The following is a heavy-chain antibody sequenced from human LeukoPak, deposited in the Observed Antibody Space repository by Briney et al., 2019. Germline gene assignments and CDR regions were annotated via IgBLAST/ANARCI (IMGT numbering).Heavy chain of an antibody. Sequence: GASVKVSCKASGYIFTGYYMNWVRQAPGQGLEYMGWVNPNSGDTNFAQKFQGRVTMTRDTSTSTVYMEVNRLTSDDMAVYYCARDEDGDYSGFDYWGQGTLVTVSS. D-gene: IGHD4-17*01. V-gene: IGHV1-2*02. CDR1: GYIFTGYY. J-gene: IGHJ4*02. CDR3: ARDEDGDYSGFDY. CDR2: VNPNSGDT.